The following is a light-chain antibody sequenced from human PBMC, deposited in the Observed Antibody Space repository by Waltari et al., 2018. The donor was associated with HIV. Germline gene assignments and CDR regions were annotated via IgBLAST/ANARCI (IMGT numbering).Light chain of an antibody. CDR2: GVS. J-gene: IGKJ1*01. Sequence: AIRMTQSPSSISPSLGDRVTITCRASQDIANSLAWYQQRPGKAPELLIYGVSTLHTGVPSRFSGSGSGTDFTLTISCLQSEDFATYYCQHYFDYPGTFGQGTEVEIK. CDR1: QDIANS. CDR3: QHYFDYPGT. V-gene: IGKV1-8*01.